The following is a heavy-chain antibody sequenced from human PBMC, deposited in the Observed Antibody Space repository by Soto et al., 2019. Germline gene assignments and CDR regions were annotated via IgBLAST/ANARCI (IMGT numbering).Heavy chain of an antibody. Sequence: GGSLRLSCAASGFTFSSHAMSWVRQAPGKGLEWVLAISGSGGSTYYADSVKGRFTISRDNSKNTLYLQMNSLRAEYTAVYYCATCYPYDFWSGSRMTLTYYFDYWGQGTLVTVSS. D-gene: IGHD3-3*01. CDR3: ATCYPYDFWSGSRMTLTYYFDY. J-gene: IGHJ4*02. V-gene: IGHV3-23*01. CDR2: ISGSGGST. CDR1: GFTFSSHA.